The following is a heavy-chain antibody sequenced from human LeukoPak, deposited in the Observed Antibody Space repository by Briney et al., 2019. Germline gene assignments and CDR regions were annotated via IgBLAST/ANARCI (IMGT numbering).Heavy chain of an antibody. CDR1: GFTFSSYG. CDR3: AKDIARGLLWFGELNYFDY. CDR2: ISYDGSNK. J-gene: IGHJ4*02. D-gene: IGHD3-10*01. Sequence: GGSLRLSCAASGFTFSSYGMHWVRQAPGKGLEWVAVISYDGSNKYYADSVKGRFTISRDNSKNTLYLQMNSLRAEDTAVYYCAKDIARGLLWFGELNYFDYWGQGTLVTVSS. V-gene: IGHV3-30*18.